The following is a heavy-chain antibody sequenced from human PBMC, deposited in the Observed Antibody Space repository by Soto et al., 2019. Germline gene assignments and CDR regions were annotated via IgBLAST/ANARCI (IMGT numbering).Heavy chain of an antibody. Sequence: QVQLVQSGAEVKKPGSSVKVSCKASGGTFSSYTISWVRQAPGQGLEWMGRIIPILGIANYAQKFQGRVTITADKSTGTAYMELSSLRSEDTAVYYCARAPMYYDILTDCYPADAFDIWGQETMVTVSS. CDR2: IIPILGIA. J-gene: IGHJ3*02. CDR1: GGTFSSYT. D-gene: IGHD3-9*01. CDR3: ARAPMYYDILTDCYPADAFDI. V-gene: IGHV1-69*02.